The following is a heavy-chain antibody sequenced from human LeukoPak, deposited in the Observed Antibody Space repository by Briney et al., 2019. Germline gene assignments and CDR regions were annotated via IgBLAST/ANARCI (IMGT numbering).Heavy chain of an antibody. D-gene: IGHD2-21*02. CDR1: GGSISSGSYY. CDR2: IYTSGST. V-gene: IGHV4-61*02. CDR3: ARTYCGGDCRGYYYHYYMDV. Sequence: SETLSLTCSVSGGSISSGSYYWSWIRQPAGKGLEWIGRIYTSGSTNYNPSLKSRVTISVDRSKNQFSLKLSSVTAADTAVYYCARTYCGGDCRGYYYHYYMDVWGKGTTVTISS. J-gene: IGHJ6*03.